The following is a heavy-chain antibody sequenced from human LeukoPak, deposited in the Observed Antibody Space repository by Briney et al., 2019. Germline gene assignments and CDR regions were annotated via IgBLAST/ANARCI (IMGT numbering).Heavy chain of an antibody. D-gene: IGHD1-7*01. Sequence: AGGSLRLSCAASGLTFSRYNMNWVRQAPGKGLEWVSSIGTRSNNIYYTDSVKGRFTISRDNAKNSLYLQVDSLRVEDTAVYFCASGTVGNYALDYWGQGTLVTVSS. CDR2: IGTRSNNI. CDR3: ASGTVGNYALDY. J-gene: IGHJ4*02. V-gene: IGHV3-21*01. CDR1: GLTFSRYN.